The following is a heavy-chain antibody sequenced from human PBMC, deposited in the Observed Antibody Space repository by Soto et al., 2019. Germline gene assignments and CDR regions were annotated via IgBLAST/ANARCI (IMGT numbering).Heavy chain of an antibody. J-gene: IGHJ4*02. V-gene: IGHV3-23*01. CDR3: AKDAPWGIAAAGTPFDY. D-gene: IGHD6-13*01. CDR2: ISGSGGST. CDR1: GFTFSSYA. Sequence: GGSLRLSCAASGFTFSSYAMSWVRQAPGKGLEWVSAISGSGGSTYYADSVKGRFTISRDNSKNTLYLQMNSLRAEDTAVYYCAKDAPWGIAAAGTPFDYWGQGTLVTVSS.